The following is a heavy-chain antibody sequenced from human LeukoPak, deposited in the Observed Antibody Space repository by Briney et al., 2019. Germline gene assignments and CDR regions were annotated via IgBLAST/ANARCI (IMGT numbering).Heavy chain of an antibody. CDR2: IFGTA. CDR3: ARAEDQGRYFDWLPGFDP. J-gene: IGHJ5*02. D-gene: IGHD3-9*01. V-gene: IGHV1-69*01. Sequence: IFGTAIYAQHFQGRLTITADESTNSAYMELNRLRSDDTAVYYCARAEDQGRYFDWLPGFDPWGQGTLVTVSS.